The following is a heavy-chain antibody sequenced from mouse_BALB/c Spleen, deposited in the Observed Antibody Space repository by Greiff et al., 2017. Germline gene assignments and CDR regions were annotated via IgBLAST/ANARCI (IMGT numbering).Heavy chain of an antibody. CDR1: GYTFTDYA. D-gene: IGHD1-1*01. J-gene: IGHJ1*01. CDR3: ARMGITTVVEYFDV. CDR2: ISTYYGDA. V-gene: IGHV1S137*01. Sequence: QVQLQQSGAELVRPGVSVKISCKGSGYTFTDYAMHWVKQSHAKSLEWIGVISTYYGDASYNQKFKGKATMTVDKSSSTAYMELARLTSEDSAIYYCARMGITTVVEYFDVWGAGTTVTVSS.